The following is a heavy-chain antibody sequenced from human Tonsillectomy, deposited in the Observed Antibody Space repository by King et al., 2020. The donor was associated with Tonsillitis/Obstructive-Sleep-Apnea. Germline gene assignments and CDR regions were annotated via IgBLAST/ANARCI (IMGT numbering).Heavy chain of an antibody. CDR1: GGSISSGGYY. CDR2: IYYSWST. CDR3: ARDPSTLSGSSSYFDY. Sequence: VQLQESGPGLVKPSQTLSLTCTVSGGSISSGGYYWSWIRQHPGKGLEWIGYIYYSWSTYYNPPLKSRVTISVETSKNQFSLKLSSVTAADTAVYYCARDPSTLSGSSSYFDYWGQGTLVTVSS. D-gene: IGHD1-26*01. J-gene: IGHJ4*02. V-gene: IGHV4-31*03.